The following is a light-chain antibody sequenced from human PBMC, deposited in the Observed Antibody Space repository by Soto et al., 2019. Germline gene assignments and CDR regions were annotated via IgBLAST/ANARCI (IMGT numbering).Light chain of an antibody. CDR1: SSDVGGYDY. CDR2: DVS. Sequence: QSALTQPLSVSGSPGQSVTISCTGTSSDVGGYDYVSWYQQHPGKAPKLMIYDVSERPSGVPDRFSGSKSGNTAALTISGLQAEDEADYHCCSYAGSHTFVFGTGTKVTVL. J-gene: IGLJ1*01. V-gene: IGLV2-11*01. CDR3: CSYAGSHTFV.